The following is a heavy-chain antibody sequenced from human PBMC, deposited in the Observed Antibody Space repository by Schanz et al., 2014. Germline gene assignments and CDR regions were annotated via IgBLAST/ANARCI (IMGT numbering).Heavy chain of an antibody. Sequence: QVQLVESGGGVVQPGRSLRLSCAASGFTFSKYGVHWVRQAPGKGLEWVSGMSGSGSTADYADSVKGRFSISRDLSSNTLYLQMNSLRADDSAIYYCAKDHPSSGWPAFDVWGQGTQVTVSS. D-gene: IGHD6-19*01. J-gene: IGHJ4*02. V-gene: IGHV3-NL1*01. CDR3: AKDHPSSGWPAFDV. CDR2: MSGSGSTA. CDR1: GFTFSKYG.